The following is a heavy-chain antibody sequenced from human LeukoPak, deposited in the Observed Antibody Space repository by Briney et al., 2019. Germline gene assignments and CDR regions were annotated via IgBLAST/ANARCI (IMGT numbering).Heavy chain of an antibody. CDR1: GFTFSSYA. V-gene: IGHV3-30*04. D-gene: IGHD6-13*01. CDR2: ISYDGSNK. J-gene: IGHJ4*02. CDR3: ARDSYAAGSFDY. Sequence: PGRSLRLSCAASGFTFSSYAMYWVRQAPGKGLEWVAVISYDGSNKYYADSVKGRFTISRDNSKNTLYLQMNSLRAEDTAVYYCARDSYAAGSFDYWGQGTLVTVSS.